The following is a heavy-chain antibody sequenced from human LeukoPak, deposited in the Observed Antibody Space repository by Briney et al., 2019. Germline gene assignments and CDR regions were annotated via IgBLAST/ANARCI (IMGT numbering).Heavy chain of an antibody. CDR1: GGSFSGYY. CDR3: ARGTAVAGTYY. J-gene: IGHJ4*02. CDR2: INHSGST. D-gene: IGHD6-19*01. Sequence: PSETLSLTCAVYGGSFSGYYWSWIRQPPGKGLEWIGEINHSGSTNYNPSLKSRVTISVDTSKNQFSLKLSSVTAADTVVYYCARGTAVAGTYYWGQGTLVTVSS. V-gene: IGHV4-34*01.